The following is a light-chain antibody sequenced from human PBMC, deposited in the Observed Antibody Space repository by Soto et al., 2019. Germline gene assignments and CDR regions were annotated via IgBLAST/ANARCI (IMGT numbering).Light chain of an antibody. V-gene: IGKV3-20*01. Sequence: EIVLTQSPGTLSLSPGERATLSCRASQSVTSSYLAWYQQKPGQAPRLLIHGASSRATGIPDRISGSGSGTDFTLTISRLEPEDFAVYYCQLYGSSGFTFGQGTKLEI. CDR2: GAS. CDR3: QLYGSSGFT. CDR1: QSVTSSY. J-gene: IGKJ2*01.